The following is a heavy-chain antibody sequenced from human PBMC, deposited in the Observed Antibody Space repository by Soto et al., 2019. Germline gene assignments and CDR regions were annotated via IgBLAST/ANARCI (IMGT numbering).Heavy chain of an antibody. Sequence: SVKVSCKASGGTFSSYAIIWVRQAPGQGLEWMGGIIPIFGTANYAQKFQGRVTITADESTSTAYMELSSLRSEDTAVYYCARGFPVAAAGTWFDPWGQGTLVTVSS. D-gene: IGHD6-13*01. J-gene: IGHJ5*02. CDR3: ARGFPVAAAGTWFDP. CDR1: GGTFSSYA. CDR2: IIPIFGTA. V-gene: IGHV1-69*13.